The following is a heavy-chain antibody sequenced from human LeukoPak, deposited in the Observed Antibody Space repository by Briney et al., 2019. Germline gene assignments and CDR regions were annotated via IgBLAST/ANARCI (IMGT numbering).Heavy chain of an antibody. Sequence: GGSLRLSCAASGFTFSSYWMSWVRQAPGKGLEWVANIKQDGSEKYYVDSVKGRFTISRDNSKNTLYLQMNSLRAEDTALYYCAKADYPRGGAFDIWGQGTMATVSS. CDR2: IKQDGSEK. D-gene: IGHD4-11*01. CDR3: AKADYPRGGAFDI. J-gene: IGHJ3*02. CDR1: GFTFSSYW. V-gene: IGHV3-7*03.